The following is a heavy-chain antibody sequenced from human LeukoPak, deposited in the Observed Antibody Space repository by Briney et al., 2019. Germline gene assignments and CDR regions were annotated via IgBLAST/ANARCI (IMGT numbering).Heavy chain of an antibody. J-gene: IGHJ5*02. CDR3: ARGASTPLDP. Sequence: MPSETLSLTCTVSGGSISSGGYYWSWIRQHPGKGLEWVGYIYYSGSTYYNPSLKSRVTISVDTSKNQFSLKLSSVTAADTAVYYCARGASTPLDPWGQGTLVTVSS. CDR2: IYYSGST. V-gene: IGHV4-31*03. D-gene: IGHD5/OR15-5a*01. CDR1: GGSISSGGYY.